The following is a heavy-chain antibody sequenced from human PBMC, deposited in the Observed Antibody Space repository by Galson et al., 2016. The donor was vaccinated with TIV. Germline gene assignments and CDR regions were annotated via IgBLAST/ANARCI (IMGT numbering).Heavy chain of an antibody. D-gene: IGHD6-25*01. J-gene: IGHJ4*02. CDR1: GYSFTAFF. CDR3: AKGGRGSAWDADS. V-gene: IGHV1-2*06. CDR2: INPNSGGT. Sequence: SVKVSCKASGYSFTAFFLHWVRQAPGQGLEWMGRINPNSGGTTVAQKFQSRFTMTTDASINTAYMDLNRLTSADTAVYCGAKGGRGSAWDADSWGQGTQVTVSS.